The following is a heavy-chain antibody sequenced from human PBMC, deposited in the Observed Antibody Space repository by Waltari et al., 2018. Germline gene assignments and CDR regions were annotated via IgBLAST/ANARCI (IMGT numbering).Heavy chain of an antibody. Sequence: EVQLVESGGGLVQPGGSLRLSCAASGFTFSSYWMSWVRQAPGKGLEWVANIKQDGSEKYYVDSVKGRFTISRDNAKNSLYLQMNSLRAEDTAVYYCARGEMGKDDAFDIWGQGTMVTVSS. CDR2: IKQDGSEK. J-gene: IGHJ3*02. D-gene: IGHD7-27*01. V-gene: IGHV3-7*01. CDR1: GFTFSSYW. CDR3: ARGEMGKDDAFDI.